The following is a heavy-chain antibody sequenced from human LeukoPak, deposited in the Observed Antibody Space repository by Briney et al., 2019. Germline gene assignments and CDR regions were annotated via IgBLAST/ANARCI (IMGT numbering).Heavy chain of an antibody. Sequence: GGSLRLSCVASGFTFSSYAMSWVRQAPRKGLEWVSPISSRSNDIYYLDSVKGRFTISRDNARNSLFLQMNSLRAEDTAVYYCAKVTYGSGTYGAFDSWGQGTLVTVSS. V-gene: IGHV3-21*04. CDR2: ISSRSNDI. CDR3: AKVTYGSGTYGAFDS. CDR1: GFTFSSYA. J-gene: IGHJ4*02. D-gene: IGHD3-10*01.